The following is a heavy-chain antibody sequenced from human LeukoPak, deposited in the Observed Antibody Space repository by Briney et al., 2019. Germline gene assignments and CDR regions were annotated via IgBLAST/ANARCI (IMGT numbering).Heavy chain of an antibody. J-gene: IGHJ4*02. CDR3: ARRGYYDSSGYDY. CDR2: IDGRSTDI. CDR1: GFTFSNYW. V-gene: IGHV3-21*01. Sequence: GGSLRLSCAASGFTFSNYWMHWVRQAPGQGLEWVSSIDGRSTDIYYADSVKGRFTIFRDNAKNSLYLQMHSLRAEDTAVYYCARRGYYDSSGYDYWGQGTLVTVSS. D-gene: IGHD3-22*01.